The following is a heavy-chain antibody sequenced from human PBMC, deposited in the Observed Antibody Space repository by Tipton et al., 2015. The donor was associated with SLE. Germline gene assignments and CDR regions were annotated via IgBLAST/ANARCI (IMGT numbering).Heavy chain of an antibody. Sequence: GSLRLSCAASGFTFSLYAMSWVRQTPGKGLEWVSAISASGSNTYFADSVKGRCTISRDNHKNTLFLQMNSLTADDTAVYYCAKKAAHFDWLSRPHYFDYWGRGSLVTVSS. J-gene: IGHJ4*02. D-gene: IGHD3-9*01. CDR1: GFTFSLYA. CDR3: AKKAAHFDWLSRPHYFDY. V-gene: IGHV3-23*01. CDR2: ISASGSNT.